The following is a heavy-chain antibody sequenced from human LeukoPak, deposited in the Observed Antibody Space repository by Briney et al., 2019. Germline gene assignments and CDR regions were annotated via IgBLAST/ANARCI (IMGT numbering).Heavy chain of an antibody. Sequence: QPGGSLRLSCAASGFTFDDYGMSWVRQAPGKGLEWVANIKQDGSEKYYVDSVKGRFTISRDNAKNSLYLQMNSLRAEDTAVYYCARVIRVHMDVWGKGTTVTVSS. V-gene: IGHV3-7*01. CDR2: IKQDGSEK. CDR1: GFTFDDYG. CDR3: ARVIRVHMDV. J-gene: IGHJ6*03.